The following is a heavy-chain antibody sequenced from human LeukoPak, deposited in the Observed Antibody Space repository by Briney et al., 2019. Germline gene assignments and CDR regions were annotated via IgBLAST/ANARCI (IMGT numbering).Heavy chain of an antibody. CDR3: ARDAYSGSWDY. D-gene: IGHD1-26*01. CDR1: GGTFSSYA. CDR2: INPSGGST. Sequence: GASVKVSCKASGGTFSSYAISWVRQAPGQGLEWMGIINPSGGSTSYAQKFQGRVTMTRDMSTSTVYMELSSLRSEDTAVYYCARDAYSGSWDYWGQGTLVTVSS. V-gene: IGHV1-46*01. J-gene: IGHJ4*02.